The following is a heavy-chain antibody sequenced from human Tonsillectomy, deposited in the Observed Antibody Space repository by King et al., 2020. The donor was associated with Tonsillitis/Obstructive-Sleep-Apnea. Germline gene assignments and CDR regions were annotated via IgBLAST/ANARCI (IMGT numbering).Heavy chain of an antibody. CDR2: IYWDDVT. Sequence: TLKESGPTLVKPTQTLTLTCTFSGFSLSTSGVGVGWIRQPPGKALAWLATIYWDDVTRYIPFLKSRLTITKDTSQNQVVLTMTNMDPVDTATYYCAHRVGYETPFDYWAQGTLVTVSS. J-gene: IGHJ4*02. CDR1: GFSLSTSGVG. V-gene: IGHV2-5*02. CDR3: AHRVGYETPFDY. D-gene: IGHD5-12*01.